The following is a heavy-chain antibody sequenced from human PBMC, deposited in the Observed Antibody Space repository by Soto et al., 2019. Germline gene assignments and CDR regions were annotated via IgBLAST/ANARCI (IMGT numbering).Heavy chain of an antibody. CDR1: GGSINTFY. CDR3: AREGSYSAYNFAHGIQLWSFDF. CDR2: IFSSGST. Sequence: NPSETLSLTCTVSGGSINTFYWSWVRQPAGKGLEWIGRIFSSGSTSFNPSLGSRVAMSVDTSKNHFSLNLSSVTAADMAVYYCAREGSYSAYNFAHGIQLWSFDFWGQGALVTVSS. D-gene: IGHD5-12*01. V-gene: IGHV4-4*07. J-gene: IGHJ4*02.